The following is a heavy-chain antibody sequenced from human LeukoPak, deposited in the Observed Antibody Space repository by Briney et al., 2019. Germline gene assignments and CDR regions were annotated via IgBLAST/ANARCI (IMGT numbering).Heavy chain of an antibody. Sequence: PSETLSLTCTVSGGSISSYYWSWIRQPPGKGLEWIGYIYYSGSTNYNPSLKSRVTISVDTSKNQFSLKLSSVTAADTAVYYYARLTKNDSGTYRFGKKKRGYMDVWGKGTTVTISS. D-gene: IGHD3-10*01. V-gene: IGHV4-59*12. CDR1: GGSISSYY. J-gene: IGHJ6*03. CDR2: IYYSGST. CDR3: ARLTKNDSGTYRFGKKKRGYMDV.